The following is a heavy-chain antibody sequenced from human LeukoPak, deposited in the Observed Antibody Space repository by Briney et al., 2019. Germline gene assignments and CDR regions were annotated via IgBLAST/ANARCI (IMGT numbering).Heavy chain of an antibody. V-gene: IGHV4-34*01. CDR2: INLSGST. Sequence: SETLSLTCAVFGGSFTGYYRSWIRQPPGKGLEWIGEINLSGSTNYNPSLKSRVTISVDTSKDQFSLKLSSVTAADTAIYYCARGGSYYLYAFDVWGQGTMVTVSS. CDR3: ARGGSYYLYAFDV. D-gene: IGHD1-26*01. J-gene: IGHJ3*01. CDR1: GGSFTGYY.